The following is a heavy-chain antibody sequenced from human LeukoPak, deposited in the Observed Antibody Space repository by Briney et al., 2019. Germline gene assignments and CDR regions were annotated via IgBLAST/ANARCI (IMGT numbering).Heavy chain of an antibody. V-gene: IGHV4-39*07. D-gene: IGHD3-22*01. Sequence: PSETLSLTCTASGGSISSSSYYWGWIRQPPGKGLEWIGEIYHSGSTNYNPSLKSRVTISVDKSKNQFSLKLSSVTAADTAVYYCARDYYDSSGYPNWFDPWGQGTLVTVSS. CDR2: IYHSGST. CDR1: GGSISSSSYY. J-gene: IGHJ5*02. CDR3: ARDYYDSSGYPNWFDP.